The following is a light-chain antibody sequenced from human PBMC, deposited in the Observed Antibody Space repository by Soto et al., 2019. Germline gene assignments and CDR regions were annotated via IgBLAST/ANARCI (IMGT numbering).Light chain of an antibody. CDR2: AAS. J-gene: IGKJ3*01. Sequence: EIVLTQSPATLSLSPGGRATLSCRASQSVSSYLAWYQQKPGQAPRLLIYAASNRPTGIPARFSGSGSGTDFTLTISSLEPEDFAVYYCQQRSNWPRGVTFGPGTKVDIK. CDR3: QQRSNWPRGVT. CDR1: QSVSSY. V-gene: IGKV3-11*01.